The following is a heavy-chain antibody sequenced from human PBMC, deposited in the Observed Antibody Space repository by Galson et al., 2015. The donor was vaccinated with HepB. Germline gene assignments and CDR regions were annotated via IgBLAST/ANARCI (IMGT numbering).Heavy chain of an antibody. CDR3: ARDFLVGAKWDY. CDR2: ISYDGSNK. J-gene: IGHJ4*02. CDR1: GFTFSSYA. V-gene: IGHV3-30-3*01. Sequence: SLRLSCAASGFTFSSYAMHWVRQAPGKGLEWVAVISYDGSNKYYADSVKGRFTISRDNSKNTLYLQMNSLRAEDTAVYYCARDFLVGAKWDYWGQGTLVTVSS. D-gene: IGHD1-26*01.